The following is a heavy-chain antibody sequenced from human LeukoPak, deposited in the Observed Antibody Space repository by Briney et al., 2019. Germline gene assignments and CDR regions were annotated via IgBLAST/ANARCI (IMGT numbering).Heavy chain of an antibody. Sequence: GASVKVSCKASGYTFTGYYMHWVRQAPGQGLEWMGGIIPIFGTANYAQKFQGRVTITTDESTSTAYMELSSLRSEDTAVYYCARGAPAAGTRIWFDPWGQGTLVTVSS. D-gene: IGHD6-13*01. CDR2: IIPIFGTA. CDR3: ARGAPAAGTRIWFDP. J-gene: IGHJ5*02. CDR1: GYTFTGYY. V-gene: IGHV1-69*05.